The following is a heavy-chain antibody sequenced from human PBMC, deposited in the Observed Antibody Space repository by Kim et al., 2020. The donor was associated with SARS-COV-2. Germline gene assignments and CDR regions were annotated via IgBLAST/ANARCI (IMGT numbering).Heavy chain of an antibody. V-gene: IGHV3-33*01. D-gene: IGHD3-22*01. Sequence: GGSLRLSCAASGFTFSSYGMHWVRQAPGKGLEWVAVIWYDGSNKYYADSVKGRFTISRDNSKNTLYPQMNSLRAEDTAVYYCARDHSVHYYDSSGYYPDDAFDILGQGTMVTVSS. CDR2: IWYDGSNK. CDR3: ARDHSVHYYDSSGYYPDDAFDI. CDR1: GFTFSSYG. J-gene: IGHJ3*02.